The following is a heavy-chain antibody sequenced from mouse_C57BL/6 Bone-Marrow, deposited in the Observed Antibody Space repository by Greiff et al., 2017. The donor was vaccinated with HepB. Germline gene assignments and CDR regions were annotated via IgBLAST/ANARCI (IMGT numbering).Heavy chain of an antibody. CDR1: GYTFTSYW. CDR2: IDPSDSYT. J-gene: IGHJ3*01. Sequence: QVQLQQPGAELVMPGASVKLSCKASGYTFTSYWMHWVKQRPGQGLEWIGEIDPSDSYTNYNQKFKGKSTLTVDKSSSTAYMQLSSLTSEDSAVYYCARSHLLLWFAYWGQGTLVTVSA. V-gene: IGHV1-69*01. CDR3: ARSHLLLWFAY. D-gene: IGHD2-1*01.